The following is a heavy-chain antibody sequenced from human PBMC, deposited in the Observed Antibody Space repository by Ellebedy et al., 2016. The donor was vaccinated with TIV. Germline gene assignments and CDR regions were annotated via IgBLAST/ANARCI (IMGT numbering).Heavy chain of an antibody. D-gene: IGHD3-22*01. CDR2: IYYSGST. J-gene: IGHJ4*02. CDR1: GGSISSYY. V-gene: IGHV4-59*01. Sequence: MPSETLSLTCTVSGGSISSYYWSWIRQHPGKGLEWIGYIYYSGSTNYNPSLKSRVTISVDTSKNQFSLKLSSVTAADTAVYYCARVGGYSPQYFDYWGQGTLVTVSS. CDR3: ARVGGYSPQYFDY.